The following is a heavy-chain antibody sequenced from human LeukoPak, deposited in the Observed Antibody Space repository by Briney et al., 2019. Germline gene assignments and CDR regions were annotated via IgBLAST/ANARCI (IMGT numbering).Heavy chain of an antibody. CDR1: GGSISSGDYY. V-gene: IGHV4-30-4*01. D-gene: IGHD2-2*01. Sequence: PSETLSLTCTVSGGSISSGDYYWGWIRQPPGKGLEWIGYIYYSGSTYYNPSLKSRVTISVDTSKNQFSLKLSSVTAADTAVYYCAREDPSSTSLDYWGQGTLVTVSS. J-gene: IGHJ4*02. CDR3: AREDPSSTSLDY. CDR2: IYYSGST.